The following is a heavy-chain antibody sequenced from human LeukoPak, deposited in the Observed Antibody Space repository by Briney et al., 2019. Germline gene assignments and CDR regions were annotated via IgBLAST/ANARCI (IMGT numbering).Heavy chain of an antibody. Sequence: SVKVSCKASGGTFSSYAISWVRQAPGQGLEWMGGIIPIFGTANYAQKFQGRVTITADESTSTAYMELSSLRSENTAVYYCASHPEQLVVPYYYYYYMDVWGKGTTVTVSS. D-gene: IGHD6-6*01. CDR2: IIPIFGTA. J-gene: IGHJ6*03. CDR1: GGTFSSYA. V-gene: IGHV1-69*01. CDR3: ASHPEQLVVPYYYYYYMDV.